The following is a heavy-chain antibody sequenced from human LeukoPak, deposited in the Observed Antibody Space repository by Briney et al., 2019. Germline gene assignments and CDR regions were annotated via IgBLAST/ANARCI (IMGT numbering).Heavy chain of an antibody. CDR1: GGSFSGYY. Sequence: SETLSLTCAVYGGSFSGYYWSWIRQPPGKGLEWIGEINHSGSSNYNPSLKSRVTISVDTSKNQFSLKLSSVTAADTAVYYCARGVYCSGGSCYRPLDYWSQGTLVTVSS. D-gene: IGHD2-15*01. J-gene: IGHJ4*02. V-gene: IGHV4-34*01. CDR2: INHSGSS. CDR3: ARGVYCSGGSCYRPLDY.